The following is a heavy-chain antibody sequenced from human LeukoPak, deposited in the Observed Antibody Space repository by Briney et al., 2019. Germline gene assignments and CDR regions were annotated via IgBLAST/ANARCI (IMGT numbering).Heavy chain of an antibody. CDR1: GFTFSSYE. J-gene: IGHJ3*02. CDR3: VKDHPRWDDHAFDI. CDR2: ISSSGSTI. Sequence: GGSLRLSCAASGFTFSSYEMNWVRQAPGKGLEWVSYISSSGSTIYYADSVKGRFSISRDNSKNILFLQMNSLRPEDTAVYYCVKDHPRWDDHAFDIWGQGTMVTVSS. D-gene: IGHD1-1*01. V-gene: IGHV3-48*03.